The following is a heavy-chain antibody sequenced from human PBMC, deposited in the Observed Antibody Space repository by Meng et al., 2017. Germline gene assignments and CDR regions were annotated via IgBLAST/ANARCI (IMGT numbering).Heavy chain of an antibody. CDR2: IDPNSGVT. D-gene: IGHD6-13*01. CDR1: GYSFTAYY. J-gene: IGHJ4*02. Sequence: QGQLVQSGAEVKKPGASVKVSCKPSGYSFTAYYIHWLRQAPGQGLEWMGRIDPNSGVTEYAHKFHGRVTVTGDTSISTAYMELRRLTSDDTAVYYCARDEDISAAGKLFGDYWGQGTLVTVSS. CDR3: ARDEDISAAGKLFGDY. V-gene: IGHV1-2*06.